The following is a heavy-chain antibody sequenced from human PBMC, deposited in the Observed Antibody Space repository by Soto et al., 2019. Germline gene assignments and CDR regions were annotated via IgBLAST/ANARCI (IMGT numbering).Heavy chain of an antibody. CDR2: MNLNSGKT. V-gene: IGHV1-8*01. CDR3: ARERSAAGTGWFDP. CDR1: GYTFTSYD. J-gene: IGHJ5*02. Sequence: QVQLVQSGAEVKKPGASVKVSCKASGYTFTSYDINWVRQATGQGLEWMGWMNLNSGKTGYAQKLQGRVTMTRNTSISTAYMELSRLRSEDTAVYYCARERSAAGTGWFDPWGQGTLVTVSS. D-gene: IGHD6-13*01.